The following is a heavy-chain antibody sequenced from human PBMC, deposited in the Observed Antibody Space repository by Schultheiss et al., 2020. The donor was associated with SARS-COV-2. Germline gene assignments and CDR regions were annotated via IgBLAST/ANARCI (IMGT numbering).Heavy chain of an antibody. CDR2: ISSSGSTI. J-gene: IGHJ4*02. V-gene: IGHV3-11*01. Sequence: GGSLRLSCAASGFTFSDYYMSWIRQAPGKGLEWVSYISSSGSTIYYADSVKGRFTISRDNAKNSLYLQMNSLRAEDTAVYYCAKDPHIVALYYFDYWGQGTLVTVSS. CDR1: GFTFSDYY. D-gene: IGHD5-12*01. CDR3: AKDPHIVALYYFDY.